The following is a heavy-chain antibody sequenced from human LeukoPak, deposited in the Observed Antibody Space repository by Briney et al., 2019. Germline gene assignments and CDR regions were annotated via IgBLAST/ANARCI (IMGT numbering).Heavy chain of an antibody. D-gene: IGHD1-14*01. Sequence: GGSLRLSCAASGFTFTNYWMHWVRQAPGMGLVWVSRLPPDELDIIYADSVKGRFTISRDSSKNTLYLQMNSLRAEDTAVYYCAKVSGGGLYYDGMDVWGQGTTVTVSS. V-gene: IGHV3-74*01. CDR1: GFTFTNYW. J-gene: IGHJ6*02. CDR2: LPPDELDI. CDR3: AKVSGGGLYYDGMDV.